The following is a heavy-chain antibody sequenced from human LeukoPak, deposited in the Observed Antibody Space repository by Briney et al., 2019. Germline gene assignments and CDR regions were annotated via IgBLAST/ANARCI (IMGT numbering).Heavy chain of an antibody. V-gene: IGHV4-59*01. CDR1: GGSISSYY. J-gene: IGHJ5*02. CDR2: IYYSGST. D-gene: IGHD3-22*01. Sequence: SETLSLTCTVSGGSISSYYWSWIRQPPGKGLEWIGYIYYSGSTNYNPSLKSRVTISVDTSKNQFSLKLSSVTAADTAVYYCARGGFTMIVDWSDPWGQGTLVTVSS. CDR3: ARGGFTMIVDWSDP.